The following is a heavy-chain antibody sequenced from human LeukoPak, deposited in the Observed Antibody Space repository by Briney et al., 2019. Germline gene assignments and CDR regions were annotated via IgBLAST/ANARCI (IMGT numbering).Heavy chain of an antibody. CDR1: GGSLSSYF. V-gene: IGHV4-59*01. Sequence: SETLSLTCTVSGGSLSSYFWSWIRQPPGKGLEWIAYIYYSGSTNYNPSLKGRVTISVDTSKNQFSLKLSSVTAADTAVYYCARQPSSWFTSFDSWGQGTLVTVSS. CDR3: ARQPSSWFTSFDS. CDR2: IYYSGST. J-gene: IGHJ4*02. D-gene: IGHD6-13*01.